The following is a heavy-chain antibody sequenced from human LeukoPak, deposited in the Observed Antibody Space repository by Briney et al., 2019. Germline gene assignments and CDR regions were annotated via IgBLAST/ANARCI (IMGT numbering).Heavy chain of an antibody. J-gene: IGHJ4*02. Sequence: GASVKVSCKASGYTFTDCYMHWVRQAPGQGLEWMGCINPNSGGTKYAQKFQGRVTMTRDTSISTAYMELSRLRSDDTAVYYCARDRFHYDSSGYFDYWGQGTLVTVSS. CDR3: ARDRFHYDSSGYFDY. V-gene: IGHV1-2*02. CDR2: INPNSGGT. CDR1: GYTFTDCY. D-gene: IGHD3-22*01.